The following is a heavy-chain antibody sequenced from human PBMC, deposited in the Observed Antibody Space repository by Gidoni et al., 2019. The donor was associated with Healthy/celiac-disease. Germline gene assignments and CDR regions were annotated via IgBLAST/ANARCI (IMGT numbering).Heavy chain of an antibody. CDR1: GRSISSSSYY. V-gene: IGHV4-39*07. J-gene: IGHJ4*02. Sequence: QLQLQESGPGLVKPSETLSLTCTVSGRSISSSSYYWGWIRQPPGKGLEWFGSMHYSGSTYYNPSLKSRVTISVDTSKNQFSLKLSSVTAADTAVYYCARARGWSGSYGLDYWGQGTLVTVSS. D-gene: IGHD1-26*01. CDR3: ARARGWSGSYGLDY. CDR2: MHYSGST.